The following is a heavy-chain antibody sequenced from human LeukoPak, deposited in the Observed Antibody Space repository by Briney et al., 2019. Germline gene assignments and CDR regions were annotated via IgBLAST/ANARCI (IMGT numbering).Heavy chain of an antibody. Sequence: PSETLSLTCTVSGGSISTYYWSWIRQPPGKGLEWIGYIYYTGSTNYNPSLKSRVTISVDTSKNQFSLKLSSVTSADTAVYYCARGGRLGYCSGGSCYLPDYWGQGTLVTVSS. V-gene: IGHV4-59*01. CDR3: ARGGRLGYCSGGSCYLPDY. J-gene: IGHJ4*02. CDR1: GGSISTYY. D-gene: IGHD2-15*01. CDR2: IYYTGST.